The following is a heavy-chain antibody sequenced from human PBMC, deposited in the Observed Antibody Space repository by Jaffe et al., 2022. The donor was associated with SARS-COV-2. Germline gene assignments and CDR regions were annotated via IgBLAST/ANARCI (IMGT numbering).Heavy chain of an antibody. CDR2: IYTSGST. D-gene: IGHD4-17*01. CDR1: GGSISSGSYY. CDR3: ARDRAYGDYTINWFDP. Sequence: QVQLQESGPGLVKPSQTLSLTCTVSGGSISSGSYYWSWIRQPAGKGLEWIGRIYTSGSTNYNPSLKSRVTISVDTSKNQFSLKLSSVTAADTAVYYCARDRAYGDYTINWFDPWGQGTLVTVSS. V-gene: IGHV4-61*02. J-gene: IGHJ5*02.